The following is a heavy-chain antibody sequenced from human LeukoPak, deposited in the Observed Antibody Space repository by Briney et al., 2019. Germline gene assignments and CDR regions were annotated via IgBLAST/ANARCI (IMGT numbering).Heavy chain of an antibody. J-gene: IGHJ5*02. V-gene: IGHV4-59*08. CDR1: GGSISNYY. CDR2: AYYSGST. D-gene: IGHD6-19*01. CDR3: ARNAAVATSRSWFDP. Sequence: PSETLSLTCTVSGGSISNYYWSWIRQPPGKGLEWIGYAYYSGSTNYNPSLESRVTMSVDTSKNKFTLKLSPVTAADKAVYYCARNAAVATSRSWFDPWGQGSLVTVSS.